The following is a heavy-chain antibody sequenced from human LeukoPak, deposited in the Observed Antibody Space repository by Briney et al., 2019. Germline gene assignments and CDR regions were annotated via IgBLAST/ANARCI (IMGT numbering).Heavy chain of an antibody. V-gene: IGHV3-7*01. CDR2: IKQDGSEK. D-gene: IGHD1-26*01. CDR1: GFTFSTYW. Sequence: PGGSLRLSCAASGFTFSTYWMTWFRQAPGKGLEGVANIKQDGSEKYFVDSVKGRFTISRDNAKNSLYLQMNSLRAEDTAVYYCARDPYSGSYSAYYYYYMDVWGKGTTVTVSS. CDR3: ARDPYSGSYSAYYYYYMDV. J-gene: IGHJ6*03.